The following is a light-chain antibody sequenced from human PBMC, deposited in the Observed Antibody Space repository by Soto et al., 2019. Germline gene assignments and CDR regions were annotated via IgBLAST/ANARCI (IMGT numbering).Light chain of an antibody. CDR2: KDT. Sequence: SYELTQPPSVSVSPGQTARITCSGDALSKQNAYWYQQKPGQAPVVVIYKDTERPSGIPERFSGSNSGTTVTLTISGVQAEDEADYYCQSADSSGTYPYVVFGGGTKVTAL. V-gene: IGLV3-25*02. CDR1: ALSKQN. J-gene: IGLJ2*01. CDR3: QSADSSGTYPYVV.